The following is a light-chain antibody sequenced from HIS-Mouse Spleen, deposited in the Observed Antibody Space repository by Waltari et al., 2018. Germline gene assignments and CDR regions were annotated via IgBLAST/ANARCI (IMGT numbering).Light chain of an antibody. CDR3: SSYAGSNNLV. Sequence: QSGLTQPPSASGSPGQSVTISCTGTSSDVGGYNYVPWYQQHPGKAPKLMIYEVSKRPSGVPDRFSGSKSGNTASLTVSGLQAEDEADYYCSSYAGSNNLVFGGGTKLTVL. CDR1: SSDVGGYNY. V-gene: IGLV2-8*01. CDR2: EVS. J-gene: IGLJ2*01.